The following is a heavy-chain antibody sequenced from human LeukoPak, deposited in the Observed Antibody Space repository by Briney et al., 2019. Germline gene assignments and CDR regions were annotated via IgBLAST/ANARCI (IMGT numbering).Heavy chain of an antibody. CDR3: ATLAVWRDWYFDL. J-gene: IGHJ2*01. CDR1: GASIDSSRYY. V-gene: IGHV4-39*01. CDR2: IFYSGNS. D-gene: IGHD2-21*01. Sequence: PSETLSLTCTVSGASIDSSRYYWGWIRQPPGKGPEWIASIFYSGNSYNNPSLESRVTMSVDTSKNQFSLKLTSVTAADTAVYYCATLAVWRDWYFDLWGRGTLVTVSS.